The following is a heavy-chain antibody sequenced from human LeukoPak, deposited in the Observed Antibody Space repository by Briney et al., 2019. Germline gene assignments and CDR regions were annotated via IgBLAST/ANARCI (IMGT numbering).Heavy chain of an antibody. Sequence: ASVKLSCKVSGYTLTELSMHWVRQAPGKGLEWMGGFDPEDGETIYAQKFQGRVTMTEDTSTDTAYMELSSLRSEDTAVYYCATDLPYYYGSGSYAIWGQGTLVTVSS. CDR2: FDPEDGET. CDR1: GYTLTELS. V-gene: IGHV1-24*01. J-gene: IGHJ4*02. CDR3: ATDLPYYYGSGSYAI. D-gene: IGHD3-10*01.